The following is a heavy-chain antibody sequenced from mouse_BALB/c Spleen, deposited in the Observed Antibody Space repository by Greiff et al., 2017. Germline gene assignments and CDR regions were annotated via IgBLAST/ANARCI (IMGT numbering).Heavy chain of an antibody. CDR3: ARWGGYYPDY. Sequence: VQLQQSGAELVKPGASVKLSCKASGYTFTSYYMYWVKQRPGQGLEWIGEINPSNGGTNFNEKFKSKATLTVDKSSSTAYMQLSSLTSEDSAVYYCARWGGYYPDYWGQGTTLTVSS. CDR1: GYTFTSYY. V-gene: IGHV1S81*02. CDR2: INPSNGGT. J-gene: IGHJ2*01. D-gene: IGHD2-3*01.